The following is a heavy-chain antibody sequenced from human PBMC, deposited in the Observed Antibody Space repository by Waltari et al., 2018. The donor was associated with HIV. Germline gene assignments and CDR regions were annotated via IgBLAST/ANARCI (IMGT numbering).Heavy chain of an antibody. Sequence: EVQLVQSRAEVKKPGESLKISCKASGYSFTNYWIGWVRQTPGKGLEWVGIIYPGDSDTRYRPSFQGQVTISSDKSINTAFLQWSSLKASDTAMYYCARRKSGVMTTVSPVDYWGQGTLVTVSS. V-gene: IGHV5-51*03. CDR3: ARRKSGVMTTVSPVDY. J-gene: IGHJ4*02. D-gene: IGHD4-17*01. CDR1: GYSFTNYW. CDR2: IYPGDSDT.